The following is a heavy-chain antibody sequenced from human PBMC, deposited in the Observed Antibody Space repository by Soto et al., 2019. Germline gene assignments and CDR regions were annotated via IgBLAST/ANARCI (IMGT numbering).Heavy chain of an antibody. CDR2: ISYDGSNK. V-gene: IGHV3-30-3*02. D-gene: IGHD3-22*01. J-gene: IGHJ4*02. Sequence: GGSLRLSCAASGFTFSSYAMHWVRQAPGKGLEWVAVISYDGSNKYYADSVKGRFTISRDNAKNSLYLQMNSLRAEDTALYYCVKARGYHESSGYYDYWGQGTQVTVSS. CDR1: GFTFSSYA. CDR3: VKARGYHESSGYYDY.